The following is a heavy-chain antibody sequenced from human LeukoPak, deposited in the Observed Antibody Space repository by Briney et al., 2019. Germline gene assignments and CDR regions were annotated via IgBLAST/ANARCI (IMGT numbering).Heavy chain of an antibody. CDR2: IYYSGST. CDR1: GGSISGYY. V-gene: IGHV4-59*01. D-gene: IGHD2-2*01. CDR3: ARDLGISSSTSTDDAFDI. Sequence: SETLSLTCTVSGGSISGYYWSWIRQPPGKGLEWIGYIYYSGSTNYNPSLKSRVTISVDTSKNQFSLKLSSVTAADTAVYYCARDLGISSSTSTDDAFDIWGQGTMVTVSS. J-gene: IGHJ3*02.